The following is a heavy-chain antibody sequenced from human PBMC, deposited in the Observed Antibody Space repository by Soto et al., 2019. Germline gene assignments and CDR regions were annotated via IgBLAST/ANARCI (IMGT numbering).Heavy chain of an antibody. V-gene: IGHV3-30*18. Sequence: QVQLVESGGGVVQPGRSLRLSCAASGFTFSSYGMHWVRQTPAKGLEWVAVISYDGYNKYYADSVKGRFTISRDNSKNTLYLQMNGLRAEDTAVYYCAKSYYYDSSGSIMDVWGQGTSVTVSS. CDR3: AKSYYYDSSGSIMDV. CDR1: GFTFSSYG. CDR2: ISYDGYNK. J-gene: IGHJ6*02. D-gene: IGHD3-22*01.